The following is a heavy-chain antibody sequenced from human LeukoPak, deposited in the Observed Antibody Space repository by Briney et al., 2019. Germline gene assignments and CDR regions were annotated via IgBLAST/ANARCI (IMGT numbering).Heavy chain of an antibody. V-gene: IGHV4-59*01. J-gene: IGHJ4*02. CDR2: IYYSGGI. CDR3: ARGGLSSWISFDS. Sequence: SETLSLTCTVSGGSITSYYWNWIRQPLGKGQEWIGNIYYSGGINYNPSLRGRVAMSVDTSKNQFSLRLSSVTAADTAVYYCARGGLSSWISFDSWGQGTLVTVSS. D-gene: IGHD2-2*03. CDR1: GGSITSYY.